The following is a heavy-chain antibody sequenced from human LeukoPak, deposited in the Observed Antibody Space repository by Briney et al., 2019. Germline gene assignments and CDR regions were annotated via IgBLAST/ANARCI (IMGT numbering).Heavy chain of an antibody. CDR3: ASVEMATTGDY. Sequence: ASVKVSCKASGYTFTSYGISWVRQAPGQGLEWMGWISAYNGNTNYAQKLQGRVTITADKSTSTAYMELSSLRSEDTAVYYCASVEMATTGDYWGQGTLVTVSS. CDR1: GYTFTSYG. V-gene: IGHV1-18*01. CDR2: ISAYNGNT. D-gene: IGHD5-24*01. J-gene: IGHJ4*02.